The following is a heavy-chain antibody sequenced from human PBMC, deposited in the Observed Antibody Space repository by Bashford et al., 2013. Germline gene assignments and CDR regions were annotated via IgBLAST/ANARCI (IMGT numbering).Heavy chain of an antibody. CDR3: ARAGQMGMGY. CDR2: IIPIFGTA. Sequence: WVRQAPGQGLEWMGGIIPIFGTANYAQKFQGRVTITADESTSTAYMELSSLRSEDTAVYYCARAGQMGMGYWGQGTLVTVSS. D-gene: IGHD5-24*01. J-gene: IGHJ4*02. V-gene: IGHV1-69*01.